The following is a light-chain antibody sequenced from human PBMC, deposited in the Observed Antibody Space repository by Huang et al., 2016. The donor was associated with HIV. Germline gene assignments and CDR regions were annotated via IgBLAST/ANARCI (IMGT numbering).Light chain of an antibody. CDR1: QSVLCSSNINHY. V-gene: IGKV4-1*01. J-gene: IGKJ4*01. Sequence: DIVMTQSPDSLAVSLGERATINCKSSQSVLCSSNINHYIAWYQQKPGQPPTLRFSWASARASGVPDRFSGSGSGTDFTLTISSLQAEDVAVYYCQQYCSSPLTFGGGTRVEI. CDR3: QQYCSSPLT. CDR2: WAS.